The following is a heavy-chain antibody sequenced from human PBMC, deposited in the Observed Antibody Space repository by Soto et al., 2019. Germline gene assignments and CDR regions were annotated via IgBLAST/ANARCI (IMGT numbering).Heavy chain of an antibody. Sequence: EVQLVESGGGLVQPGGSLRLSCAASGFIFRNYCMHWVRQAPGKGLVWVSRVDGDGTGTSYADSVKGRFTISRDNAKKTVYLQMNSLRAEDTAIYYCGTVFEYWGQGAQVTVSS. CDR1: GFIFRNYC. V-gene: IGHV3-74*01. J-gene: IGHJ4*02. CDR2: VDGDGTGT. CDR3: GTVFEY.